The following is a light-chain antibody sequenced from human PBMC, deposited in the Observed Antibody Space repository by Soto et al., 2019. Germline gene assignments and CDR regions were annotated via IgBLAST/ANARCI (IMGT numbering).Light chain of an antibody. V-gene: IGKV3-15*01. CDR3: QQYNNWPPWT. J-gene: IGKJ1*01. CDR2: GAS. Sequence: EIVMTQSPATLSVSPGERATLSCRASQSVSSNLAWYQQKPGQGPRLLIYGASTSATGIPARFSGSGSGTDFTLTLSSLPSEDFAVYYCQQYNNWPPWTFGEGTKVEIK. CDR1: QSVSSN.